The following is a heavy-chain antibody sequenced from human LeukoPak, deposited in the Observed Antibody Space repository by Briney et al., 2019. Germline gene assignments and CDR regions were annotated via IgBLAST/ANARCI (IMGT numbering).Heavy chain of an antibody. D-gene: IGHD3-16*01. CDR2: IYHRGST. CDR1: GGSISSYY. CDR3: ARFSPRALGNYFDY. J-gene: IGHJ4*02. Sequence: SETLSLTCTVSGGSISSYYWSWIRQPPGKGLEWIGYIYHRGSTYYNPSLKSRVTMSLDRSNNQFSLNLSSVTAADTAVYYCARFSPRALGNYFDYWGQGTLVTVSS. V-gene: IGHV4-59*04.